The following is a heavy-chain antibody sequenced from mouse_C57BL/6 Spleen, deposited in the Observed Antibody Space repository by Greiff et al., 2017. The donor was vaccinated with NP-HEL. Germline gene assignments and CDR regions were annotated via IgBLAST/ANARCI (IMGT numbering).Heavy chain of an antibody. J-gene: IGHJ3*01. D-gene: IGHD2-3*01. CDR3: TTSGLLRGFAY. Sequence: VQLQQSGAELVRPGASVKLSCTASGFNIKDDYMHWVKQRPEQGLEWIGWIDPENGDTEYASKFQGKATITADTSSNTAYLQLSSLTSEDTAVYYCTTSGLLRGFAYWGQGTLVTVSA. CDR1: GFNIKDDY. CDR2: IDPENGDT. V-gene: IGHV14-4*01.